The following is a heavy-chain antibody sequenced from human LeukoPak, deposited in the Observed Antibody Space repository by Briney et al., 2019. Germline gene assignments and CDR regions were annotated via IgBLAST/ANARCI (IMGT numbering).Heavy chain of an antibody. V-gene: IGHV3-66*02. J-gene: IGHJ4*02. CDR1: GFTVNSKY. CDR2: IFSDGKT. Sequence: GGSLRLSCAASGFTVNSKYMSWVRQAPGKGLEWVSVIFSDGKTYYADSVKGRFTISRDDSKNTLSLQMRSLRAEDTALYYCASNTVATGTGGPFDYWGQGTLVTVSS. CDR3: ASNTVATGTGGPFDY. D-gene: IGHD3-10*01.